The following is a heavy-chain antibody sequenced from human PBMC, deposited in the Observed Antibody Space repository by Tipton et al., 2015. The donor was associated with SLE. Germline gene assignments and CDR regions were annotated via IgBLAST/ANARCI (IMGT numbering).Heavy chain of an antibody. CDR3: AKAIHSGSYYGYFDY. CDR2: ISWNSGSI. CDR1: GFTFDDYA. D-gene: IGHD1-26*01. V-gene: IGHV3-9*01. J-gene: IGHJ4*02. Sequence: SLRLSCAASGFTFDDYAMHWVRQAPGKGLEWVSGISWNSGSIGYADSVKGRFTISRDNAKNSLYLQMNSLRAEDTALYYCAKAIHSGSYYGYFDYWGQGPLVTVSS.